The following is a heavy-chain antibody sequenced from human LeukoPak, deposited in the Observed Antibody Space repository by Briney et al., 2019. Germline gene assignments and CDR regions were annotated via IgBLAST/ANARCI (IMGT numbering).Heavy chain of an antibody. CDR1: GFTFTKYW. J-gene: IGHJ4*02. D-gene: IGHD1-26*01. CDR2: ISYDGSNK. CDR3: ASGGSYSYYYFDR. V-gene: IGHV3-30-3*01. Sequence: GDSLRLSCAASGFTFTKYWMTWVRQAPGKGLEWVAIISYDGSNKYYADSVKGRFTISRDNSKNTVFLQMNSLRAEDTALYYCASGGSYSYYYFDRWGQGTLVTVSS.